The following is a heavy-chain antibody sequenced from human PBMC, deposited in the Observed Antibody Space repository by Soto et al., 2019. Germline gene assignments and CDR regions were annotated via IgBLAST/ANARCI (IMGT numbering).Heavy chain of an antibody. D-gene: IGHD5-12*01. CDR2: IYYSGST. J-gene: IGHJ6*02. V-gene: IGHV4-31*03. Sequence: SETLSLTCTVSGGSISSGGYYWSWIRQHPGKGLEWIGYIYYSGSTYYSPSLKSRVTISVDTSKNQFSLKLSSVTAADTAVYYCATRRDGYNLGPYYYGMDVWGQGTTVTVSS. CDR3: ATRRDGYNLGPYYYGMDV. CDR1: GGSISSGGYY.